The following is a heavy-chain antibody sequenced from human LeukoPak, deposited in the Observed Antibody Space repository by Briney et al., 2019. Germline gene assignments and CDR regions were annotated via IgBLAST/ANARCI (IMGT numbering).Heavy chain of an antibody. CDR2: ISSSSSYI. Sequence: GGSLRLSCAASGFTFSSYSMNCVREAPGKGLEWVSSISSSSSYIYYADSVKGRFTISRDNAKNSLYLQMGSLRAEDTAVCYCARYGSSWYRFDYWGQGTLGTVSS. J-gene: IGHJ4*02. CDR3: ARYGSSWYRFDY. D-gene: IGHD6-13*01. V-gene: IGHV3-21*01. CDR1: GFTFSSYS.